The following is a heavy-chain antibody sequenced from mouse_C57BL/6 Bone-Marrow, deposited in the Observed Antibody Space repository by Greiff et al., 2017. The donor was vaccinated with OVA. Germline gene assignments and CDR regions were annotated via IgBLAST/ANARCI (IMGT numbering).Heavy chain of an antibody. CDR3: AGRENYGSSYEYFDV. CDR1: GYTFTSYG. V-gene: IGHV1-81*01. D-gene: IGHD1-1*01. J-gene: IGHJ1*03. CDR2: IYPRSGNT. Sequence: QVQLQQSGAELARPGASVKLSCKASGYTFTSYGISWVKQRTGQGLEWIGEIYPRSGNTYYNEKFKGKATLTADKYSSTAYMELRSLTSEDSAVYFCAGRENYGSSYEYFDVWGTGTTVTVAA.